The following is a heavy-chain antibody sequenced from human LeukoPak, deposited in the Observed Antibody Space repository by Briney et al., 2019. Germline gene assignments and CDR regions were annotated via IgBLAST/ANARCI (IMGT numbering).Heavy chain of an antibody. CDR1: GGSISSYY. D-gene: IGHD3-22*01. CDR3: AREGVGHLYYYDSSGSNFDY. Sequence: PSETLSLTCTVSGGSISSYYWSWIRQPPGKGLEWIGYIYYGGSTNYNPSLKSRVTISVDTSKNQFSLKLSSVTAADTAVYYCAREGVGHLYYYDSSGSNFDYWGQGTLVTVSS. V-gene: IGHV4-59*01. CDR2: IYYGGST. J-gene: IGHJ4*02.